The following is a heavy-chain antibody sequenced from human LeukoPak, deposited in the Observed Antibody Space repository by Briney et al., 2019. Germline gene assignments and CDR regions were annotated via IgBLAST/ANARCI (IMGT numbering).Heavy chain of an antibody. CDR3: AREKRQNFDY. CDR1: GGSFSGYY. J-gene: IGHJ4*02. Sequence: SETLSLTCAVYGGSFSGYYWSWIRQPPGKGLEWIGEINHSGSTNYNPSLKSRVTISVDTSKNQFSLKLSSVTAADTAVYYCAREKRQNFDYWGQGTLVTVSS. CDR2: INHSGST. V-gene: IGHV4-34*01.